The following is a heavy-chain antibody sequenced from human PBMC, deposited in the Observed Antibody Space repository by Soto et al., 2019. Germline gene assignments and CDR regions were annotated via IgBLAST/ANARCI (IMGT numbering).Heavy chain of an antibody. J-gene: IGHJ4*02. V-gene: IGHV4-31*03. CDR1: GGSISSDSFY. D-gene: IGHD2-2*01. Sequence: QVQLQESGPGLVKPSQTLSLTCTVSGGSISSDSFYWNWIRQHPGKGLEWIGYVYYSGSTYYNPSLKSRVTMSVDTSKNQFSLNLKSVTAADTAVYSCARAEVKRGRPYCCSTSCVYYFDSWGQGTLVSVSS. CDR2: VYYSGST. CDR3: ARAEVKRGRPYCCSTSCVYYFDS.